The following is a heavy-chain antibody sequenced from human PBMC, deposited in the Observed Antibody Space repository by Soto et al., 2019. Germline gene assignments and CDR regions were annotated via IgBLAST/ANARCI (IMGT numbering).Heavy chain of an antibody. J-gene: IGHJ4*02. D-gene: IGHD3-22*01. CDR3: ARVSSGYYLVFDY. V-gene: IGHV4-59*01. Sequence: QVQLQESGPGLVKPSETLSLTCTVSGGSISSYYWSWIRQPPGKGLEWIGYIYYSGSTNYNPSLKSRVTISVDTSKNQFSLKLSSVTAADTAVYYWARVSSGYYLVFDYWGQGTLVTVSS. CDR2: IYYSGST. CDR1: GGSISSYY.